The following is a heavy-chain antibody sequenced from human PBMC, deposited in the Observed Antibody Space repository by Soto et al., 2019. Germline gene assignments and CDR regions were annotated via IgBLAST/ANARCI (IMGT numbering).Heavy chain of an antibody. D-gene: IGHD1-1*01. J-gene: IGHJ6*02. V-gene: IGHV1-69*13. CDR1: GGAFSDFT. CDR3: ARNGTQTGYSYGMDV. CDR2: IIPIFDTA. Sequence: SVKVSCKASGGAFSDFTINWVRQAPGQRLEWMRGIIPIFDTANYAEKFQGRVTITADESTSTAFMEVSSLRSEDTAVYYCARNGTQTGYSYGMDVWGQGTMVTVSS.